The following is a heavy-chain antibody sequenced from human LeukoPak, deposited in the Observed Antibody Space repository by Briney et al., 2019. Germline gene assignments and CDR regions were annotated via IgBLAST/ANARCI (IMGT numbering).Heavy chain of an antibody. CDR2: IHYSGST. CDR1: GGSISSYY. Sequence: SETLSLTCTVSGGSISSYYWSWIRQPPGKGLEWIGYIHYSGSTNYNPSLKSRVTISVDTSKNQFSLKLSSMTAADTAVYYCARDMGYSGSYFDYWGQGTLVTVSS. CDR3: ARDMGYSGSYFDY. J-gene: IGHJ4*02. D-gene: IGHD1-26*01. V-gene: IGHV4-59*01.